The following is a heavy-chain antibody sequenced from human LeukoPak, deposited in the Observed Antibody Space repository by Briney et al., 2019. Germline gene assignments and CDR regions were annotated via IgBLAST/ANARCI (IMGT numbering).Heavy chain of an antibody. CDR1: GGTFHNYA. D-gene: IGHD2-2*01. V-gene: IGHV1-69*13. Sequence: SVKVSCKASGGTFHNYALSWVRQAPGQGLEWMGGIIPTFGTANYAPKFQGRVTITADESTSTAYMELSSLRSEDTAVYYRARELGCSTTSCFSPPGGWFDPWGQGTLVTVSS. CDR2: IIPTFGTA. J-gene: IGHJ5*02. CDR3: ARELGCSTTSCFSPPGGWFDP.